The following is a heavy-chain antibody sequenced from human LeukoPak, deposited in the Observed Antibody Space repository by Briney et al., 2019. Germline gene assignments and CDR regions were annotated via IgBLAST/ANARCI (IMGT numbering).Heavy chain of an antibody. V-gene: IGHV1-69*13. CDR2: IIPIFGTA. CDR1: GGTFSSYA. CDR3: ASGYYYDSSGYFDY. D-gene: IGHD3-22*01. Sequence: SVKVSCKASGGTFSSYATSWVRQAPGQGLEWMGGIIPIFGTANYAQKFQGRVTITADESTSTAYMELSSLRSEDTAVYYCASGYYYDSSGYFDYWGQGTLVTVSS. J-gene: IGHJ4*02.